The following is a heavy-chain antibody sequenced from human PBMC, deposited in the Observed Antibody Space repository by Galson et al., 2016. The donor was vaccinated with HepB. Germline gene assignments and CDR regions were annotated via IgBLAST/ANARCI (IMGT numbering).Heavy chain of an antibody. J-gene: IGHJ4*02. V-gene: IGHV1-69*01. Sequence: SGGTFSTYAINWVRQAPGQGLEWMGGIFPLFGTATYAQKFQGRVTITADESTSTAYMELSSLRSEDTAVYYCARVGTQWLVGVRYYFDYWGQGTLVTVSS. D-gene: IGHD6-19*01. CDR3: ARVGTQWLVGVRYYFDY. CDR2: IFPLFGTA. CDR1: GGTFSTYA.